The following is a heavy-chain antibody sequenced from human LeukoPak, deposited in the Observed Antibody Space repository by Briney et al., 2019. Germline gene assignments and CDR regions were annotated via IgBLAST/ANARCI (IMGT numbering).Heavy chain of an antibody. CDR2: ISSSSSYI. J-gene: IGHJ4*02. Sequence: PGGSLRLSCAAPGFTFGSYSMNWVRQAPGKGLEWVSSISSSSSYIYYADSVKGRFTISRDNAKNSLYLQMNSLRAEDTAVYYCARASAAGTNFDYWGQGTLVTVSS. D-gene: IGHD6-13*01. CDR3: ARASAAGTNFDY. CDR1: GFTFGSYS. V-gene: IGHV3-21*01.